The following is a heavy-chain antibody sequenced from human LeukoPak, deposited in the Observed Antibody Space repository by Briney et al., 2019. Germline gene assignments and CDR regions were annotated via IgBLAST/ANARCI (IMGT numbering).Heavy chain of an antibody. D-gene: IGHD3-22*01. J-gene: IGHJ3*02. CDR2: FYWSGST. V-gene: IGHV4-59*01. CDR3: ARVYDSSGYDAFDI. CDR1: GGSISSNY. Sequence: SETLSLTCTVSGGSISSNYWSWIRQPPGKGLEWIGNFYWSGSTNYNPSLKSRVTISLDTSKNQFSLKLSSVTAADTAVYYCARVYDSSGYDAFDIWGQGTMVTVSS.